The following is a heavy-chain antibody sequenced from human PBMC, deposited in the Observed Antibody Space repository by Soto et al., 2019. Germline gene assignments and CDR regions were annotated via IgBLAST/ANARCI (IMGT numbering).Heavy chain of an antibody. CDR1: GFTFSDYY. CDR3: ARALGEGATKLFDY. CDR2: ISSSSYT. J-gene: IGHJ4*02. D-gene: IGHD1-26*01. V-gene: IGHV3-11*06. Sequence: GGSLRLSCAASGFTFSDYYMSWIRQAPGKGLEWVSYISSSSYTNYADSVKGRFTISRDNAKNSLYLQMNSLRAEDTAVYYCARALGEGATKLFDYWGQGTLVTVSS.